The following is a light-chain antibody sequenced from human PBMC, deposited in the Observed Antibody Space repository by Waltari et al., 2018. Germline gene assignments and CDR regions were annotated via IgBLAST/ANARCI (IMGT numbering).Light chain of an antibody. CDR3: SSYARSDNSVL. CDR1: TSDVGGYNL. V-gene: IGLV2-23*01. Sequence: QSALTQPASVSGSPGQSHTISCTGSTSDVGGYNLVHCYRQFPNKAPQLIIYEGTRRPSGVSSRFSASKSGNTASLTISGLQAEDEALYFCSSYARSDNSVLFGGGTQLSVL. CDR2: EGT. J-gene: IGLJ2*01.